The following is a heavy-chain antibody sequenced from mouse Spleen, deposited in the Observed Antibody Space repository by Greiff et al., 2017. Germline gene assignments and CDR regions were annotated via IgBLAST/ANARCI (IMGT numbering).Heavy chain of an antibody. V-gene: IGHV1-42*01. CDR1: GYSFTGYY. Sequence: VQLQQSGPELVKPGASVKISCKASGYSFTGYYMNWVKQSPEKSLEWIGEINPSTGGTTYNQKFKAKATLTVDKSSSTAYMQLKSLTSEDSAVYYCARGELGLQVYYAMDYWGQGTSVTVSS. CDR2: INPSTGGT. D-gene: IGHD3-1*01. CDR3: ARGELGLQVYYAMDY. J-gene: IGHJ4*01.